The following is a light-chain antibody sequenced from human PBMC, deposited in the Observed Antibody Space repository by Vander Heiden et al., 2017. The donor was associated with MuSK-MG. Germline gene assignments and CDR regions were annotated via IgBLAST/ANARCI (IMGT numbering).Light chain of an antibody. CDR2: GAS. CDR3: QQYNNWPPLT. CDR1: QSVSSN. J-gene: IGKJ4*01. Sequence: EIVMTQSPATLSVSPGERATLSCRASQSVSSNLAWYQQKPGQAPRLLIYGASTRATGIPARFSGSGSGTEFTLTISSLQSEDFEVGYCQQYNNWPPLTFGGGTKVEIK. V-gene: IGKV3-15*01.